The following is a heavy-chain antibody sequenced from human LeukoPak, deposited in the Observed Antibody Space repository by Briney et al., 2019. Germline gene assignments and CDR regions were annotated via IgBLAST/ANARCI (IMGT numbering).Heavy chain of an antibody. V-gene: IGHV4-34*01. CDR3: ARGGYDILTGYYVDY. CDR1: GFTFSRYN. CDR2: INHSGST. J-gene: IGHJ4*02. Sequence: GSLRLSCAASGFTFSRYNMNWVRQPPGKGLEWIGEINHSGSTNYNPSLKSRVTISVDTSKNQFSLKLSSVTAADTAVYYCARGGYDILTGYYVDYWGQGTLVTVSS. D-gene: IGHD3-9*01.